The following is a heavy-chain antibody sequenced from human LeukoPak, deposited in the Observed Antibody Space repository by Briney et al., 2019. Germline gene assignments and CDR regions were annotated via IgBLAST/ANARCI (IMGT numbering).Heavy chain of an antibody. Sequence: SETLSLTCTVSGGSISSYYWSWIRQPPGKGLEWIGEINYSGSTNYNPSLKSRVTISVDTSKNQFSLRLTSVTAADTAVYYCTRSSTGFPLGFWGQGTLVTVSS. J-gene: IGHJ4*02. CDR1: GGSISSYY. V-gene: IGHV4-34*01. CDR3: TRSSTGFPLGF. CDR2: INYSGST. D-gene: IGHD2-8*02.